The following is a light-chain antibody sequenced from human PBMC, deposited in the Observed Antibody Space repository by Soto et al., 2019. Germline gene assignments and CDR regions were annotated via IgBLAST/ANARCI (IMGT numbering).Light chain of an antibody. CDR3: QQRSNWPPFT. CDR1: QSVSSY. Sequence: DIVLTQSPATLSLSPGERATLSCRASQSVSSYLVWYQQKPGQAPRLLIYDASTRATGVPARFSGSGSGTDFTLTISSLEPEDFAVYYCQQRSNWPPFTFGPGTTVDIK. V-gene: IGKV3-11*01. CDR2: DAS. J-gene: IGKJ3*01.